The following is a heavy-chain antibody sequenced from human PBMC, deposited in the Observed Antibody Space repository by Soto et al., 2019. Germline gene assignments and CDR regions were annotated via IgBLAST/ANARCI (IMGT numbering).Heavy chain of an antibody. V-gene: IGHV3-33*01. J-gene: IGHJ4*02. CDR1: GITFTNYG. Sequence: QEPLVESGGGVVQPGTSLRLSCAASGITFTNYGFHWVRQAPGKGLEWVAVIWYDGTTKFYSDSVKGRFTISRDNSKSTLYLQMNSLRVEDTALYYCATVDNYYGSVFWGQGTLVTVSS. CDR2: IWYDGTTK. CDR3: ATVDNYYGSVF. D-gene: IGHD3-10*01.